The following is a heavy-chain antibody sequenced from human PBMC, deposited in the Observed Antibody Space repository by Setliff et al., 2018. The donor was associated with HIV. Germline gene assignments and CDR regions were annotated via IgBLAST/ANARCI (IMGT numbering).Heavy chain of an antibody. CDR1: GGSVSGHY. V-gene: IGHV4-34*01. D-gene: IGHD6-13*01. Sequence: SETLSLTCAVYGGSVSGHYWGWFRQPPGKGLEWIGEITPSGDTNYNPSLKSRVTISVDTSKNQFSLKLSSVTAADTAVYYCARVGGRGGSSWYLGTKMGRKYGMDVWGQGTTVTVSS. CDR3: ARVGGRGGSSWYLGTKMGRKYGMDV. J-gene: IGHJ6*02. CDR2: ITPSGDT.